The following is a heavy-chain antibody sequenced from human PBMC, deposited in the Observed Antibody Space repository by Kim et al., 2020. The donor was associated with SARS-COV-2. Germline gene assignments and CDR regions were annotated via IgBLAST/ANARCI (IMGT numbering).Heavy chain of an antibody. Sequence: SETLSLTCTVSGGSISSSSYYWGWIRQPPGKGLEWIGSIYYSGSTYYNPSLKSRVTISVDTSKNQFSLKLSSVTAADTAVYYCARYSYCSSTSCEAPQWGQGTLVTVSS. CDR1: GGSISSSSYY. V-gene: IGHV4-39*01. J-gene: IGHJ4*02. CDR2: IYYSGST. D-gene: IGHD2-2*01. CDR3: ARYSYCSSTSCEAPQ.